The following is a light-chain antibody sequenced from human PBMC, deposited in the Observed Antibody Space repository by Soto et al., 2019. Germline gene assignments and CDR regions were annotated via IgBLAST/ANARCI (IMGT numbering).Light chain of an antibody. Sequence: EIVLTQSPGTLSLSPGERATLSCRASHAVTNNFLAWYQQKPGQAPRLVIYGASSRPAGIPDRFSGSGAGTDFTLSISRLEPEDFGVYFCQQYGTSPGTFGQGTKLEIK. CDR1: HAVTNNF. CDR2: GAS. J-gene: IGKJ2*01. CDR3: QQYGTSPGT. V-gene: IGKV3-20*01.